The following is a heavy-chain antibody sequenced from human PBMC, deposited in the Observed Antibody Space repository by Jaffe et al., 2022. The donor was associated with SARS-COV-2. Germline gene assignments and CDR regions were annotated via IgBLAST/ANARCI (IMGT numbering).Heavy chain of an antibody. V-gene: IGHV3-30-3*01. CDR3: ARDPDHHSYFDY. Sequence: QVQLVESGGGVVQPGRSLRLSCAASGFTFSSYAMHWVRQAPGKGLEWVAVISYDGSNKYYADSVKGRFTISRDNSKNTLYLQMNSLRAEDTAVYYCARDPDHHSYFDYWGQGTLVTVSS. CDR1: GFTFSSYA. J-gene: IGHJ4*02. CDR2: ISYDGSNK.